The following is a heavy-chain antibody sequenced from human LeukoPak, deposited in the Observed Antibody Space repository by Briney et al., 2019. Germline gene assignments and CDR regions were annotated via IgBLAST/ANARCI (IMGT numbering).Heavy chain of an antibody. CDR3: ARGNKGVANDY. V-gene: IGHV1-2*02. CDR1: GYTFTDYH. J-gene: IGHJ4*02. CDR2: INPNIGDT. Sequence: ASVKVSCKASGYTFTDYHIHWVRQAPGQGLEWMGRINPNIGDTKYVQKFQGRVTMTRDTSISTAYMELSTLRSDDAAVYYCARGNKGVANDYWGQGTLVTVSS.